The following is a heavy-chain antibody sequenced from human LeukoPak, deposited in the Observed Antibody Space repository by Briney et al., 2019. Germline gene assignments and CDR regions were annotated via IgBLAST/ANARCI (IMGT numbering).Heavy chain of an antibody. CDR2: ICYRGST. CDR3: ARWLQNSGVFDI. J-gene: IGHJ3*02. Sequence: SETLSLTCTVSGGSISSSSHYWGWIRQPPGKGLEWIGSICYRGSTYYNPSLESRVTISIDTSKNQFSLKLSSVIAADTAVYSCARWLQNSGVFDIWGQGTMVTVSS. D-gene: IGHD5-24*01. CDR1: GGSISSSSHY. V-gene: IGHV4-39*01.